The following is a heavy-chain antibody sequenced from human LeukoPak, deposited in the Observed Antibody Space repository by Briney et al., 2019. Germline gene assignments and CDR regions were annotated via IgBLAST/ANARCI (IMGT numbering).Heavy chain of an antibody. CDR3: AKDYGGYSYGWHFDY. Sequence: PGGSLRRSSAASGFTFSNFAMSWVRQAPGKGLVCGSDISGGCSSTNYADSLKGGFTISGDNSHNTLYLQMSSLRVEDTAVYYCAKDYGGYSYGWHFDYWGQGTLVTVS. J-gene: IGHJ4*02. CDR1: GFTFSNFA. V-gene: IGHV3-23*01. CDR2: ISGGCSST. D-gene: IGHD5-18*01.